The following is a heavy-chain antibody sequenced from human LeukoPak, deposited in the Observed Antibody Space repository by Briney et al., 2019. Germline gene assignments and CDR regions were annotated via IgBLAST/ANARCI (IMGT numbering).Heavy chain of an antibody. J-gene: IGHJ2*01. CDR3: ARNGGSYYGPWYFDL. CDR2: ISAYNGNT. V-gene: IGHV1-18*01. D-gene: IGHD1-26*01. Sequence: GASVKVSCKASGYTFTSYGISLVRQAPGQGLEWMGWISAYNGNTNYAQKLQGRVTMTTDTSTSTAYMELRSLRSDDTAVYYCARNGGSYYGPWYFDLWGRGTLVTVSS. CDR1: GYTFTSYG.